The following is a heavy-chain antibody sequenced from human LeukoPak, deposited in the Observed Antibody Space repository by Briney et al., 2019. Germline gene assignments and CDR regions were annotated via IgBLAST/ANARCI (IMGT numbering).Heavy chain of an antibody. CDR3: ASVRYCSSTNCLEGALDP. V-gene: IGHV3-21*01. D-gene: IGHD2-2*01. J-gene: IGHJ5*02. CDR2: ISSSSSYI. Sequence: GGSLRLSCAASGFTFSSYSMNWVRQAPGKGLEWVSSISSSSSYIYYADSVKGRFTISRDNAKNSLYLQMNSLRAEDTAVYYCASVRYCSSTNCLEGALDPWGQGTLVTVSS. CDR1: GFTFSSYS.